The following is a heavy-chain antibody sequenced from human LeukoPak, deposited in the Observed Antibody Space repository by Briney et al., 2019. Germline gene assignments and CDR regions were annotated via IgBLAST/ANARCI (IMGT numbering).Heavy chain of an antibody. J-gene: IGHJ4*02. D-gene: IGHD6-25*01. V-gene: IGHV3-30*18. CDR2: IPFDGSNE. CDR3: AKVTGYTSGPIDY. Sequence: GRSLRLSCAASGFVFSSFGMHWARQPPGKGLEWVAVIPFDGSNEYYADSVRGRFTVSRDNSKSTLSLQMNSLRAEDTAVYYCAKVTGYTSGPIDYWGQGTLVTVSS. CDR1: GFVFSSFG.